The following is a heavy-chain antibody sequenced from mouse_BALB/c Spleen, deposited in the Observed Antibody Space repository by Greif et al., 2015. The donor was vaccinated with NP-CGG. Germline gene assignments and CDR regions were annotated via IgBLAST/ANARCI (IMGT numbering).Heavy chain of an antibody. J-gene: IGHJ3*01. CDR1: GFTFSSYG. CDR2: INSNGGST. CDR3: ARGYYGSSYPWFAY. V-gene: IGHV5-6-3*01. D-gene: IGHD1-1*01. Sequence: EVQRVESGGGLVQPGGSLKLSCAASGFTFSSYGMSWVRQTPDKRLELVATINSNGGSTYYPNSVKGRFTISRDNAKNTLYLQMSSLKSEDTAMYYCARGYYGSSYPWFAYWGQGTLVTVSA.